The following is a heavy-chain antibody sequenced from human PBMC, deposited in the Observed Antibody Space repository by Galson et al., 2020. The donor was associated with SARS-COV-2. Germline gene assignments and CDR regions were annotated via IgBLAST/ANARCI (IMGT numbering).Heavy chain of an antibody. CDR2: TYYRSKWFN. J-gene: IGHJ4*02. Sequence: ASETLSLTCAISGDSVTSNSVAWNWIRQSPSRGLEWLGRTYYRSKWFNDYAVSVRSRLTINPDTSKNQFSLQLNSVDPEDTAVYYCARRGGTGAFDYWGQGTLVTVSS. CDR1: GDSVTSNSVA. D-gene: IGHD3-10*01. CDR3: ARRGGTGAFDY. V-gene: IGHV6-1*01.